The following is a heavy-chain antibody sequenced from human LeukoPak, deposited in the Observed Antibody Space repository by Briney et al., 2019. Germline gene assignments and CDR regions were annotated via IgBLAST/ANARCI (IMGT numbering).Heavy chain of an antibody. D-gene: IGHD6-19*01. CDR1: GFTFSSYG. CDR2: ISYDGSNK. V-gene: IGHV3-30*03. J-gene: IGHJ4*02. Sequence: GRSLRLSCAASGFTFSSYGMHWVRQAPGKGLEWVAVISYDGSNKYYADSVKGRFTISRDNSKNTLYLQMNSLRAEDTAVYYCARWVPVAGTDYWGQGTLVTVSS. CDR3: ARWVPVAGTDY.